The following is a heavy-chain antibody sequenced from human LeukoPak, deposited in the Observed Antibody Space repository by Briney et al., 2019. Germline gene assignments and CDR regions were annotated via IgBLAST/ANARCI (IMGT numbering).Heavy chain of an antibody. CDR3: ARETSRATTIFGVVVAHFDF. D-gene: IGHD3-3*01. V-gene: IGHV3-7*01. J-gene: IGHJ4*02. Sequence: GGSLRLSCAASGFTFNSYWMTWVRQAPGKGLEWVANIKQDGSEKNYVDSVKGRFTISRDNAKNSLYLQMNSLRAEDTAVYHCARETSRATTIFGVVVAHFDFWGQGTLVTVSS. CDR1: GFTFNSYW. CDR2: IKQDGSEK.